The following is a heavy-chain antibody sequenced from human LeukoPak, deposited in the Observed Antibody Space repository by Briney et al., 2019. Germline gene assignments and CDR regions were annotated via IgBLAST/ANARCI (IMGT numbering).Heavy chain of an antibody. Sequence: ASVKVSCKASGYTFTGYYMHWVRQAPGQGLEWMGWINPNSCGTNYAQKFQGRVTMTRDTSISTAYMELSRLRSDDTAVYYCATTPYYYDSSGYAFDYWGQGTLVTVSS. J-gene: IGHJ4*02. CDR1: GYTFTGYY. D-gene: IGHD3-22*01. CDR3: ATTPYYYDSSGYAFDY. V-gene: IGHV1-2*02. CDR2: INPNSCGT.